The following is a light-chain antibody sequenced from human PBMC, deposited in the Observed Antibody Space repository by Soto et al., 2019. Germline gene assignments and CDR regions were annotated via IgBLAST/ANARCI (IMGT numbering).Light chain of an antibody. J-gene: IGLJ1*01. V-gene: IGLV2-14*01. CDR3: SSYTSSSTLAV. CDR1: SSDVGGYNY. Sequence: QSVLTQPASVSGSPGQSITISCTGTSSDVGGYNYVSWYQQHPGKAPKLMIYEVSNRPSGVSNRFSGSKSGNTASLTISGLQAEDEADYYCSSYTSSSTLAVFGNGTKVTVL. CDR2: EVS.